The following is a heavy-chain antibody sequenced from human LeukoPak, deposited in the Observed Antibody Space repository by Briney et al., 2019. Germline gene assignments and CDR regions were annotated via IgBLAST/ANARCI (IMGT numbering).Heavy chain of an antibody. CDR2: INPNSGGT. Sequence: ASVKVSCKASVYTFTVYYMHWVRQAPGQGLEWMGWINPNSGGTNYAQKFQGRVTMTRDTSISTAYMELSRLRSDDTAVYYCASATSTYYDILTGYFPLGYWGQGTLVTVSS. D-gene: IGHD3-9*01. J-gene: IGHJ4*02. CDR1: VYTFTVYY. CDR3: ASATSTYYDILTGYFPLGY. V-gene: IGHV1-2*02.